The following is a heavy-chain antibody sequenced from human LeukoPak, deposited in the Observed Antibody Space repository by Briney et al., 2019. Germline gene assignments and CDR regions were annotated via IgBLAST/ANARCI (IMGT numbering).Heavy chain of an antibody. V-gene: IGHV3-23*01. D-gene: IGHD6-19*01. CDR1: GFTFSTYA. CDR3: ARLAWLDRNFDY. Sequence: LSGGSLRLSCAASGFTFSTYAMSWVRQTPGKGLKWVSGISGSGGNTYHADSVKGRFTISRDNSKNTLYLQMKSLRAEDTAVYYCARLAWLDRNFDYWGQGTLLTVSS. CDR2: ISGSGGNT. J-gene: IGHJ4*02.